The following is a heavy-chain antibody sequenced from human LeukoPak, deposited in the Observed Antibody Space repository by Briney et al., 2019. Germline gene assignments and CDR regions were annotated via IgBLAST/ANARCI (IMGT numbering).Heavy chain of an antibody. CDR2: IYHSGST. J-gene: IGHJ4*02. V-gene: IGHV4-30-2*01. CDR1: GGSISSGGYS. D-gene: IGHD1-26*01. Sequence: SQTLSLTRAVSGGSISSGGYSWSWIRQPPGKGLEWIGYIYHSGSTYYNPSLKSRVTISVDRSKNQFSLKLSSVTAADTAVYYCARGGIGSNFDYWGQGTLVTVSS. CDR3: ARGGIGSNFDY.